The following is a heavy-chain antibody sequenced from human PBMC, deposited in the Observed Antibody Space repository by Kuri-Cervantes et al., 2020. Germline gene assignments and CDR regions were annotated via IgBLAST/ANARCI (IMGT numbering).Heavy chain of an antibody. J-gene: IGHJ6*03. CDR3: ARGDIVVVADGHYYYHYMDV. CDR1: GYTLTELS. Sequence: ASVKVSCKVSGYTLTELSMHWVRQAPGKGLEWMGGFDPEDGETIYAQKFQGRVTMTEDTSTDTAYMELSSLRHEDTAVYYCARGDIVVVADGHYYYHYMDVWGKGTTVTVSS. V-gene: IGHV1-24*01. D-gene: IGHD2-2*01. CDR2: FDPEDGET.